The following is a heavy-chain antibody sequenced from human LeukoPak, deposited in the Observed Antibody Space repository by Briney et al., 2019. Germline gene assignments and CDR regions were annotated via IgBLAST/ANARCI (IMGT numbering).Heavy chain of an antibody. Sequence: GGSLRLSCAASGFTFSSHAMHWVRQAPGKGLEWVTVISYDGNNKYYADSVKGRFTISRDNSKNTLYLQMNSLRAEDTAVYYCARKGVYSTPYYPIDYWGQGTLVTVSS. D-gene: IGHD2/OR15-2a*01. CDR3: ARKGVYSTPYYPIDY. V-gene: IGHV3-30-3*01. CDR2: ISYDGNNK. CDR1: GFTFSSHA. J-gene: IGHJ4*02.